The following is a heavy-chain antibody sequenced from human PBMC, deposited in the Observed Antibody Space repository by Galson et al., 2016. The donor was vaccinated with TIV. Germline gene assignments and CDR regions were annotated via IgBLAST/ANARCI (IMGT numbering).Heavy chain of an antibody. CDR3: ATVAWFPGLSLDN. CDR1: GNSLTELV. D-gene: IGHD2/OR15-2a*01. Sequence: SVKVSCKVSGNSLTELVMHWVRQAPGKGLEWMGGFDPEVSKTVYARKFQGRVTMTADTYRDTAYMELGSPRIEDTAVYYCATVAWFPGLSLDNWGQGTLVTVSS. V-gene: IGHV1-24*01. CDR2: FDPEVSKT. J-gene: IGHJ4*02.